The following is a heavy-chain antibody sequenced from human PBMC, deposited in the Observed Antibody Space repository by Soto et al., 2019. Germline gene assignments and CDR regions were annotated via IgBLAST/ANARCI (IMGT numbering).Heavy chain of an antibody. J-gene: IGHJ6*02. CDR1: GGTFSSYT. CDR2: IIPILGIA. D-gene: IGHD3-10*01. Sequence: QVQLVQSGAEVKKPGSSVKVSCKASGGTFSSYTISWVRQALGQGLEWMGRIIPILGIANYAQKFQGRVTLTAAKSTSAAYRGLSSLRSEDTAVYYCASAPLITMVRGDGMDVWGQGTTVTVSS. V-gene: IGHV1-69*02. CDR3: ASAPLITMVRGDGMDV.